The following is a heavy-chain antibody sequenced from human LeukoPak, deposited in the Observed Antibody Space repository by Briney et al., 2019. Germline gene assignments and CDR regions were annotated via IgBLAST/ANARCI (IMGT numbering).Heavy chain of an antibody. CDR3: ARVYDYVWGSYRY. D-gene: IGHD3-16*02. V-gene: IGHV3-33*01. J-gene: IGHJ4*02. CDR2: IWYDGSKK. Sequence: GGSLRLSCAASGFTFSSYGMHWVRQAPGKGLEWVAVIWYDGSKKYYADSVKGRFTISRDNAKNTLYLQMNSLRAEDTAVYYCARVYDYVWGSYRYWGQGTLVTVSS. CDR1: GFTFSSYG.